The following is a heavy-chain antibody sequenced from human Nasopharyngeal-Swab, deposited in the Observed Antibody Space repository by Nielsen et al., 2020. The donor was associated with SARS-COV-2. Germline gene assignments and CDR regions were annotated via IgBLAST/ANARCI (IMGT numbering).Heavy chain of an antibody. V-gene: IGHV4-34*01. J-gene: IGHJ5*02. Sequence: WIRQPPGKGLEWIGEINHSGNNNFNPSLKSRVTISLDTSKNQFSLNLNSVTAADTAVYFCATRGSHHGTSGYYNTWFDPWGQGTLGTVSS. CDR3: ATRGSHHGTSGYYNTWFDP. CDR2: INHSGNN. D-gene: IGHD3-22*01.